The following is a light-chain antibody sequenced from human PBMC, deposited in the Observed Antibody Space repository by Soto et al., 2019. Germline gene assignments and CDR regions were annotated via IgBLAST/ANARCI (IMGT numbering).Light chain of an antibody. CDR2: EVS. Sequence: QSALTQPASVSGSPGQSITISCTGTSSDIGAYNSVSWYQQHPDKAPKLIIYEVSYRPSGVSDRFSGSKSDNTASLTISGLHTEDKADYYCSSYTTIYTYLFGTGTKVTVL. CDR3: SSYTTIYTYL. CDR1: SSDIGAYNS. V-gene: IGLV2-14*03. J-gene: IGLJ1*01.